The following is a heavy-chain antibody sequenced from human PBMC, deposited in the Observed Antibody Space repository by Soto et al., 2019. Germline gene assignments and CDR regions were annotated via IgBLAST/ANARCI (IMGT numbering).Heavy chain of an antibody. D-gene: IGHD2-2*01. CDR3: AKDRSSTSCYAFDY. CDR1: GFTFRSYA. Sequence: GGSLRLSCAASGFTFRSYAMSWVRQAPGKGLEWVSAIGGSSGSTDYADSVKGRFTISRDNSKNTLFLQMNNLRAEDTAVYYCAKDRSSTSCYAFDYWGQGTLVTVSS. J-gene: IGHJ4*02. CDR2: IGGSSGST. V-gene: IGHV3-23*01.